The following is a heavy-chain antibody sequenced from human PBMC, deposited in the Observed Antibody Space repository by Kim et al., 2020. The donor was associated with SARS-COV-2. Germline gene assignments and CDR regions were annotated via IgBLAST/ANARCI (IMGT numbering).Heavy chain of an antibody. V-gene: IGHV3-15*06. CDR2: TDGGTT. J-gene: IGHJ4*02. CDR3: ATVSMR. D-gene: IGHD2-2*01. Sequence: TDGGTTNLTAPVKGRFTISRDESKNTLYLLMNNVKTEDSAVYYCATVSMRWGQGTLVTVSS.